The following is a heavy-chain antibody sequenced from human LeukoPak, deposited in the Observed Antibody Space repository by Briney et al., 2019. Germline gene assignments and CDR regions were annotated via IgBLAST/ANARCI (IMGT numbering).Heavy chain of an antibody. CDR3: AKDEADVVVVAADPGGFDS. CDR1: GFPFSIYA. CDR2: ISGRGGRT. D-gene: IGHD2-15*01. J-gene: IGHJ3*02. Sequence: PGGSLSLSCAASGFPFSIYAMSWARQAPGKGLDWVSAISGRGGRTYSADSVKGRFTNSGVNSKNTLYLEMKCLRGEGTVLLFCAKDEADVVVVAADPGGFDSWRQARKV. V-gene: IGHV3-23*01.